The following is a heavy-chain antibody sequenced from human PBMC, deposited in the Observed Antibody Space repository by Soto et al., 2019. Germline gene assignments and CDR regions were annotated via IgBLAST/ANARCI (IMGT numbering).Heavy chain of an antibody. D-gene: IGHD3-9*01. CDR1: GASITRSTWY. J-gene: IGHJ4*02. Sequence: SETLSLTCMGSGASITRSTWYLGWVRKPPGKGLEWIGSIYSSGYTYYDPSLRGRVTISVDTSKNHFSLSLTSVTAADTAFYYCARREDGDNFSFNNWGQGILVTVSS. V-gene: IGHV4-39*02. CDR3: ARREDGDNFSFNN. CDR2: IYSSGYT.